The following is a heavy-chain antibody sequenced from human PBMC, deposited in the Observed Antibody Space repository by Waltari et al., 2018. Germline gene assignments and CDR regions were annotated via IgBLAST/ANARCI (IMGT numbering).Heavy chain of an antibody. Sequence: QLQLQESGPGLVKPSETLSLTCTVPGGSITSTVYYWAWIRQPPGKGLEWIGYIYDTGRTNYNPSLRSRVAMSIDTSNNKFSLKMSAVTAADTAVYFCARGHNYYGVAFWGQGTTVTVSS. J-gene: IGHJ6*02. CDR3: ARGHNYYGVAF. CDR1: GGSITSTVYY. V-gene: IGHV4-39*02. CDR2: IYDTGRT. D-gene: IGHD3-10*01.